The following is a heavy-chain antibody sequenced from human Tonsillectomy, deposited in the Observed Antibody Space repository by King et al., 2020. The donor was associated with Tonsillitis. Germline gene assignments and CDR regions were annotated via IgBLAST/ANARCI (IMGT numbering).Heavy chain of an antibody. CDR1: GYSFTSSW. J-gene: IGHJ4*02. D-gene: IGHD3-9*01. CDR3: ARHPRQLLAGYYLD. CDR2: IDPTDSYT. V-gene: IGHV5-10-1*03. Sequence: QLVQSGAEVKKPGESLRVSWKGSGYSFTSSWISWVRQMPGKGLEWMGRIDPTDSYTNYSPSFQGHVTISADKSISTAYLQWSSLKASDTAMYYCARHPRQLLAGYYLDWGQGTLVTVSS.